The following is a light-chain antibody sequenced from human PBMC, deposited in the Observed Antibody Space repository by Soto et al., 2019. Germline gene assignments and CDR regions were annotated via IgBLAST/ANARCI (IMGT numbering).Light chain of an antibody. V-gene: IGKV3-15*01. Sequence: EIVMTQSPGTLSVSPGERATLSCRASENLNTNLAWYQQRPGQAPRLLIYGASTRATGVPARFTGSGSGIDFTLTISSLQFEDFAVYFCQQYKNWPPWTFGQGTKVDI. CDR1: ENLNTN. CDR2: GAS. CDR3: QQYKNWPPWT. J-gene: IGKJ1*01.